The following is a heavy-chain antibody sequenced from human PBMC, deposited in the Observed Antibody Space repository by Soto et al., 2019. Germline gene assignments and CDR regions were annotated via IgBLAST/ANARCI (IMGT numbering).Heavy chain of an antibody. V-gene: IGHV3-48*02. J-gene: IGHJ6*02. CDR1: GFTFSSYS. CDR3: ARGRITISAPSYYGMDV. Sequence: PGGSLRLSCAASGFTFSSYSMNWVRQAPGKGLEWVSYISSSSSTIYYADYVKGRFTISRDNAKNSLYLQMNSLRDEDTAVYYCARGRITISAPSYYGMDVWGQGTTVTVSS. D-gene: IGHD3-9*01. CDR2: ISSSSSTI.